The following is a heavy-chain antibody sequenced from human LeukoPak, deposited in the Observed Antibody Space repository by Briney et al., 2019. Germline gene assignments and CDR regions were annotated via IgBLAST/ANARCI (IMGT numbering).Heavy chain of an antibody. CDR2: IYNGGST. Sequence: PGGSLRLSCAASGFTVSSNYMSWVRQAPGKGLEWVSVIYNGGSTYYADSVKGRFTISRDNSKNTLYLQMNSLRAEDTAVYYCATFSRITMIVVVIILHRVFWGQGTMVTVSS. J-gene: IGHJ3*01. D-gene: IGHD3-22*01. CDR1: GFTVSSNY. CDR3: ATFSRITMIVVVIILHRVF. V-gene: IGHV3-53*01.